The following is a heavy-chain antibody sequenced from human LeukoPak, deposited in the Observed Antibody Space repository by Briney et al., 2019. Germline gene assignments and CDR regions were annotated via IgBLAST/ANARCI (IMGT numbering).Heavy chain of an antibody. CDR3: ARTARYETVAFDI. Sequence: ASVKVSCKASGYTFTSYDINWVRQATGQGLEWMGWMNPNSDNTGYAQKFQGRVTMTRNTSISTAYMELSSLRAEDTAVYYCARTARYETVAFDIWGQGTMVTVSS. D-gene: IGHD6-25*01. CDR1: GYTFTSYD. CDR2: MNPNSDNT. V-gene: IGHV1-8*01. J-gene: IGHJ3*02.